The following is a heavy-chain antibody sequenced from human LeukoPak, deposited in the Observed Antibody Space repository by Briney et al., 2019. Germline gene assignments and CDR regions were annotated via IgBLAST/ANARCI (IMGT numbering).Heavy chain of an antibody. CDR2: IYYSGST. D-gene: IGHD2-15*01. V-gene: IGHV4-59*08. CDR3: ARQNCSGGSCYPPGWFDP. Sequence: PSETLSLTCTVTGGSISSYYWSWIRQPPGKGLEWIGYIYYSGSTNYNPSLKSRVTISVDTSKNQFSLKLSSVTAADTAVYYCARQNCSGGSCYPPGWFDPWGQGTLVTVSS. CDR1: GGSISSYY. J-gene: IGHJ5*02.